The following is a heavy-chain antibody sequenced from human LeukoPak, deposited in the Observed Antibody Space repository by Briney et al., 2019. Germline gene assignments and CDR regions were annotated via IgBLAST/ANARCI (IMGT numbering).Heavy chain of an antibody. V-gene: IGHV4-31*03. CDR3: AGSHCSGGSCYVEYYYYGMDV. CDR2: IYYSGST. Sequence: SQTLSLTCTVSGGSISSGGYYWSWIRQHPGKGLEWIGYIYYSGSTYYNPSLKSRVTISVDTSKNQFSLKLSSVTAADTAVYYCAGSHCSGGSCYVEYYYYGMDVWGQGTTVTVSS. CDR1: GGSISSGGYY. D-gene: IGHD2-15*01. J-gene: IGHJ6*02.